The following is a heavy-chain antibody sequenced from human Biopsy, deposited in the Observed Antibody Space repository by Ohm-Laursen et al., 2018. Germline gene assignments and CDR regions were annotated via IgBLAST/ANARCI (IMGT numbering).Heavy chain of an antibody. V-gene: IGHV1-2*02. J-gene: IGHJ5*02. CDR3: TRGGYYYDSLAYYYWFDP. Sequence: ASVKVSCKTSGYTFTTYYMHWVRQAPGQGLEWVGWINAKTGDTNYAQKFQGRVTMTRGTSISTAYVDLSSLRSDDTAVYYCTRGGYYYDSLAYYYWFDPWGQGTLVTVSS. CDR2: INAKTGDT. CDR1: GYTFTTYY. D-gene: IGHD3-22*01.